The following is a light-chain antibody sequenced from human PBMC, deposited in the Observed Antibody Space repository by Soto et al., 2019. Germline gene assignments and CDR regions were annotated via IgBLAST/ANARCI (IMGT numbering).Light chain of an antibody. CDR3: EQFSSYPLT. CDR2: DAS. V-gene: IGKV3-20*01. CDR1: QTVRNKY. J-gene: IGKJ4*01. Sequence: PRSLTQDQKFALASSASQTVRNKYLAWYQQKPGQAPRLLIYDASSRATGIPERFSAGGSGTDFTRTISRLEPEDFAVYQCEQFSSYPLTSGAGTKVDI.